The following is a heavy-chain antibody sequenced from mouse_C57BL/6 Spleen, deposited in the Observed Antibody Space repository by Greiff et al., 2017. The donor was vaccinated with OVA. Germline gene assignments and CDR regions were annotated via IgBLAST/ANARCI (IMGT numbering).Heavy chain of an antibody. CDR2: IWSGGST. J-gene: IGHJ4*01. D-gene: IGHD1-1*01. CDR3: ATNYYGSSLGYAMDY. CDR1: GFSLTSYG. Sequence: VQLQESGPGLVQPSQSLSITCTVSGFSLTSYGVHWVRQSPGKGLEWLGVIWSGGSTDYNAALISRLSISKDNSKSQVFFKMNSLQADDTAIYYCATNYYGSSLGYAMDYWGQGTSVTVSS. V-gene: IGHV2-2*01.